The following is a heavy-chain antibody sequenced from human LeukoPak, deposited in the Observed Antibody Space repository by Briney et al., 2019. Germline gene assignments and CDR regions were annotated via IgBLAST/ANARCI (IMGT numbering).Heavy chain of an antibody. CDR1: GFTFSSYA. CDR2: ISGSGGST. CDR3: AKDPAVATSRDY. J-gene: IGHJ4*02. D-gene: IGHD5-12*01. V-gene: IGHV3-23*01. Sequence: PGGSLRLSCAASGFTFSSYAMSWVRQAPGKGLEWVSAISGSGGSTYYADSVKGRFTISRDNSKNTLYPQMNSLRAEDTAVYYCAKDPAVATSRDYWGQGTLVTVSS.